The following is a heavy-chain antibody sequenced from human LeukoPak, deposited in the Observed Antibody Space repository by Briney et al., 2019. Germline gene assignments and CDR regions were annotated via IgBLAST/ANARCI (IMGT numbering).Heavy chain of an antibody. CDR2: MNPNSGNT. CDR1: GYTFTSYD. J-gene: IGHJ6*02. Sequence: ASVKVSCKASGYTFTSYDINWVRQATGQGLEWMGWMNPNSGNTGYAQKFQGRVTMTRNTSISTAYMELSSLRSEDTAVYYCARMGSSSWFSRNYYYYGVDVWGQGTTVTVSS. CDR3: ARMGSSSWFSRNYYYYGVDV. V-gene: IGHV1-8*01. D-gene: IGHD6-13*01.